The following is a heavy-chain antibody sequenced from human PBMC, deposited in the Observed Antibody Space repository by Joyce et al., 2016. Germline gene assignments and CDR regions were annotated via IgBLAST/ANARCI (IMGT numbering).Heavy chain of an antibody. D-gene: IGHD6-19*01. CDR3: ARSQWLAPLMY. J-gene: IGHJ4*02. CDR1: SGPFSGFF. CDR2: ITNSEAT. V-gene: IGHV4-34*02. Sequence: QVQLQQWGAGLLKTSETLSLTCAVYSGPFSGFFWSWVRQPPGKGLEWIGDITNSEATHYNPSLKSRLTMSVDTSRKDFSLKLSSVTVADTAIYYCARSQWLAPLMYWGQGTPVTVSS.